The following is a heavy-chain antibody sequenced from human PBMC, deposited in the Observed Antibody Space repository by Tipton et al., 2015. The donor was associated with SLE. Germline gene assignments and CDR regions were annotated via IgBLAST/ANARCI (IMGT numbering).Heavy chain of an antibody. CDR1: GGSISSYY. CDR2: IYYSGST. Sequence: TLSLSCTVSGGSISSYYWRWFRQPPGKGLEWIGYIYYSGSTNYNPSLKSPVTISVNTSKNQFSLKLNSVTAADTAVYFCARDRNLNFCEDWFDPWGQGTLVTVSS. J-gene: IGHJ5*02. V-gene: IGHV4-59*12. CDR3: ARDRNLNFCEDWFDP. D-gene: IGHD2/OR15-2a*01.